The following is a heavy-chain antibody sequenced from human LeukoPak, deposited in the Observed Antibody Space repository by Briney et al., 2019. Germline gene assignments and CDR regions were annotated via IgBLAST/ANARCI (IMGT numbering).Heavy chain of an antibody. D-gene: IGHD5-12*01. V-gene: IGHV3-21*01. CDR2: ISSSSSYI. J-gene: IGHJ4*02. CDR3: ARVDSGYDPGDY. CDR1: GFTFSSYS. Sequence: GRSLRLSCAASGFTFSSYSMNWVRQAPGKGLEWVSSISSSSSYIYYADSVKGRFTISRDNAKNSLYLQMNSLRAEDTAVYYCARVDSGYDPGDYWGQGTLVTVSS.